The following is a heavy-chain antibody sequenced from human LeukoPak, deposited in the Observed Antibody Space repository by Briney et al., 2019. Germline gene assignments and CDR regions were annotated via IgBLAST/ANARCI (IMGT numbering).Heavy chain of an antibody. Sequence: GGSLRLSCAASGFTVSSDYMSWVHQAPGKGLEWVSVIYSGGSTYYADSVKGRFTISRDKSKNTVYLQMNSLRFEDTAMYYCATNWFDPWGQGTLVTVSS. CDR1: GFTVSSDY. CDR2: IYSGGST. J-gene: IGHJ5*02. CDR3: ATNWFDP. V-gene: IGHV3-53*05.